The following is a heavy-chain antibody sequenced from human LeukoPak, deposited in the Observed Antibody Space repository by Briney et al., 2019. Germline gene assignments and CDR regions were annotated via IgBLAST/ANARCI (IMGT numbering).Heavy chain of an antibody. CDR1: GFTFSSYW. V-gene: IGHV3-7*01. Sequence: HPGGSLRLSCAASGFTFSSYWMSWVRQVPGKGLEWVANIKQDGSAIYYPDSVKGRFTISRDNAKNSLYLQMNSLRAEDTAVYYCARDPGLSAAGTIGHFDYWGQGTLVTVSS. CDR2: IKQDGSAI. J-gene: IGHJ4*02. D-gene: IGHD6-25*01. CDR3: ARDPGLSAAGTIGHFDY.